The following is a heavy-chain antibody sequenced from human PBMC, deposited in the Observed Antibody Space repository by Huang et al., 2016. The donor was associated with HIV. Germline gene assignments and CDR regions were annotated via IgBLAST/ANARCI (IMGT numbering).Heavy chain of an antibody. CDR3: ARSAYGDLDY. Sequence: QVHLVQSGAEVKKPGASVKVSCKASGYTFTNYDINWVRQAPGRGLEWVGWMKPNTGNTGFAQSFQGRVTMTRKTSITTAYMELTSLTSEDTAVYYCARSAYGDLDYWGLGTLVIVSS. V-gene: IGHV1-8*02. D-gene: IGHD4-17*01. CDR2: MKPNTGNT. CDR1: GYTFTNYD. J-gene: IGHJ4*02.